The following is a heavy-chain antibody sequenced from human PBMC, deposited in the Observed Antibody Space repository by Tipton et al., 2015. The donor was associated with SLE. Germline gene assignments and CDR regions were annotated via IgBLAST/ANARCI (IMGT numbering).Heavy chain of an antibody. CDR3: GRHKTATRAFDF. J-gene: IGHJ3*01. CDR2: IYPSGSI. D-gene: IGHD1-1*01. V-gene: IGHV4-4*07. CDR1: GDSINSHY. Sequence: TLSLTCTVSGDSINSHYWSWIRQPAGKGLQWIGRIYPSGSINYNPSLKSRVTMSVDTSKNQFSLRLTSVTAADTAVYYCGRHKTATRAFDFWGQGTLVTVSS.